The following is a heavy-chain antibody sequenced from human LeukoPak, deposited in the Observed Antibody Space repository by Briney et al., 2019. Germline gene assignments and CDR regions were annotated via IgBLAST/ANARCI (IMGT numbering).Heavy chain of an antibody. J-gene: IGHJ4*02. CDR1: GYTLTELS. D-gene: IGHD6-19*01. CDR3: ARSGAVAGPAAIFDY. Sequence: GASVKVSCKVSGYTLTELSMHWVRQAPGKGLEWMGGFDPEDGETIYAQKFQGRVTMTEDTSTDTAYMELRSLRSDDTAVYYCARSGAVAGPAAIFDYWGQGTLVTVSS. CDR2: FDPEDGET. V-gene: IGHV1-24*01.